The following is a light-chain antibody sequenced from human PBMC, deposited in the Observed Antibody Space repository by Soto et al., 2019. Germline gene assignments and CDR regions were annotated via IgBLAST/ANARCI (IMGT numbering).Light chain of an antibody. CDR1: QSINTW. CDR2: DVS. CDR3: QQYQTYSRT. Sequence: DIQMTQSPSTVSSSVGDRITITCRASQSINTWLSWYRQRPGEAPHLLIYDVSTLAMGVPARFSGSGSGTDFTLSISMLQADDFATFYCQQYQTYSRTFGQGTKVEVK. V-gene: IGKV1-5*01. J-gene: IGKJ1*01.